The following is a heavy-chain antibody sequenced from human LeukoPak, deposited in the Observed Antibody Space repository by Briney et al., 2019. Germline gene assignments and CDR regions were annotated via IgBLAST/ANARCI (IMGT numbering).Heavy chain of an antibody. Sequence: GESLKISRKGSGYSFTSYWIGWVRQMPGKGLERMGIIYPGNSDTRYSPSFLGQVTISADKSINTAYLQWSSLKASDTAMYYCARSHDYYFDNWGQGTLVTVSS. CDR2: IYPGNSDT. V-gene: IGHV5-51*01. J-gene: IGHJ4*02. D-gene: IGHD2-21*02. CDR1: GYSFTSYW. CDR3: ARSHDYYFDN.